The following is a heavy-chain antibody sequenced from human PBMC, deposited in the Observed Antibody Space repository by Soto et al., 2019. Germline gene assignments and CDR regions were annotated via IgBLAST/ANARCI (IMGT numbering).Heavy chain of an antibody. CDR1: GFTFSSYV. J-gene: IGHJ6*02. V-gene: IGHV3-33*01. CDR3: ARDVYCSGGSCYSWDYYYYGMDV. Sequence: GGSLRLSCAASGFTFSSYVMHWVRQAPGKGLEWVAVIWYDGSNKYYADSVKGRFTISRDNSKNTLYLQRNSLRAEDTAVYYCARDVYCSGGSCYSWDYYYYGMDVWGQGTTVNVSS. D-gene: IGHD2-15*01. CDR2: IWYDGSNK.